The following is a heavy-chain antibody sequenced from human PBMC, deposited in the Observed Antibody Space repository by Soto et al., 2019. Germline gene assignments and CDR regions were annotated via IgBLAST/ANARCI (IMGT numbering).Heavy chain of an antibody. CDR1: GGSSFDYH. Sequence: SETLSLTCAVYGGSSFDYHWSWIRQPPGKGLEWIGEITYSGDTHYNPSLKSRVTISADTSKNQFSLTLSSVTAADTAVYYCARGYFNILTGYYMDVWGQGTAVTVSS. CDR3: ARGYFNILTGYYMDV. V-gene: IGHV4-34*01. CDR2: ITYSGDT. D-gene: IGHD3-9*01. J-gene: IGHJ6*02.